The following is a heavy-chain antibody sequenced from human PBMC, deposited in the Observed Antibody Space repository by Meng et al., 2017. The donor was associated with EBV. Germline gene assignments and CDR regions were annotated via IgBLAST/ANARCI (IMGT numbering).Heavy chain of an antibody. V-gene: IGHV2-5*02. CDR3: AHRRDEYSSSWYGWFDP. D-gene: IGHD6-13*01. CDR2: IYWDDDK. Sequence: QITFKESGPTWVKPTQTLTLTCTFSGFSLSTSGVGVGWIRQPPGKALEWLALIYWDDDKRYSPSLKSRLTITKDTSKNQVVLTMTNMDPVDTATYYCAHRRDEYSSSWYGWFDPWGQGTLVTVSS. CDR1: GFSLSTSGVG. J-gene: IGHJ5*02.